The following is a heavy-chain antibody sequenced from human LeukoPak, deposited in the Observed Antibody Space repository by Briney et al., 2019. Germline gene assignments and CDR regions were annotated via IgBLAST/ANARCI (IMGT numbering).Heavy chain of an antibody. CDR3: AVGVRGSGSYQIWGHAFDI. CDR2: IIPIFATA. Sequence: ASVKVSCKVSGYTLTELSMHWVRQAPGKGLEWMGGIIPIFATADYAQKFQGRVTITADESTSTAYMELSSLRSEDTAVYYCAVGVRGSGSYQIWGHAFDIWGQGTMVTVSS. D-gene: IGHD3-10*01. CDR1: GYTLTELS. V-gene: IGHV1-69*13. J-gene: IGHJ3*02.